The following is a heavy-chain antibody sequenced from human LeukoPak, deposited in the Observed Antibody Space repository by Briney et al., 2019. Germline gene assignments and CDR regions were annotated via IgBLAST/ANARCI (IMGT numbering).Heavy chain of an antibody. CDR2: IWADGSKK. CDR3: ARDKGKIALDH. Sequence: GRSLRLSCVAPGIAFSSSGMHWVRQAPGKGLEWVSFIWADGSKKYYAGSVKGRFTASRDNSKNTVYLQMDSLRVEDTAIYYCARDKGKIALDHWGQGTLITVSS. J-gene: IGHJ4*02. CDR1: GIAFSSSG. V-gene: IGHV3-33*01.